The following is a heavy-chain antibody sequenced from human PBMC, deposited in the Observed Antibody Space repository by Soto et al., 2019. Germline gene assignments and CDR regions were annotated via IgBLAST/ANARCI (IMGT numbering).Heavy chain of an antibody. Sequence: QVQPVQSGAEVKKPGSSVKVSCKASGGTFSSYAISWVRQAPGQGLEWMGGIIPIFGTANYAQKFQGRVTITADESTSTAYMELSSLRSEDTDVYYCARVVNYDSSGYVAFDIWGQGTMVTVSS. V-gene: IGHV1-69*01. CDR2: IIPIFGTA. CDR1: GGTFSSYA. CDR3: ARVVNYDSSGYVAFDI. J-gene: IGHJ3*02. D-gene: IGHD3-22*01.